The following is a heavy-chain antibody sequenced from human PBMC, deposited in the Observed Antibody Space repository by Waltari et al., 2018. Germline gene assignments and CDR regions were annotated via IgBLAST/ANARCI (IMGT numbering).Heavy chain of an antibody. CDR1: GFSLSDYG. Sequence: EVQLVGSGGGLVQPGGSLRLSCAASGFSLSDYGMNWVRQAPGKGLEWLSFISSSGPTIHYADSVKGRFTVSRDNTKNSLSLQMNSLRAEDTAVYYCARVWGVTTSDFWGQGTLVTVSS. CDR3: ARVWGVTTSDF. V-gene: IGHV3-48*03. CDR2: ISSSGPTI. D-gene: IGHD4-17*01. J-gene: IGHJ4*02.